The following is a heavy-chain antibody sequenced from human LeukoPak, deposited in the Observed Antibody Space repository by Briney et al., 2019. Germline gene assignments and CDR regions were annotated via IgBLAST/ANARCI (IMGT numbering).Heavy chain of an antibody. J-gene: IGHJ4*02. CDR3: AKRSTVGSYLFVGLRY. CDR1: GFTFSSYA. V-gene: IGHV3-23*01. D-gene: IGHD1-26*01. CDR2: ISGSGGST. Sequence: GGSLRLSCAASGFTFSSYAMSWVRQAPGKGLEWVSAISGSGGSTYYAGSVKGRFTISRDNSKNTLYLQMNSLRAEDTAVYYCAKRSTVGSYLFVGLRYWGQGTQVTVSS.